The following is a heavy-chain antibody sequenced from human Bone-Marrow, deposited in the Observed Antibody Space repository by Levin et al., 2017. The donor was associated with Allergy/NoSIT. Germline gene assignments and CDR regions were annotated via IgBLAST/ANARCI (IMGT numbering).Heavy chain of an antibody. Sequence: KSSETLSLTCTVSGGSISSHYWSWIRQPSPGEGLEWIGYGLFHGATSYNPSLMSRVTISVDTSQSQFSLHLRSVTAADTAVYYCARRDYTTNSRGAIDVWGPGTRVTVSS. J-gene: IGHJ3*01. CDR1: GGSISSHY. CDR3: ARRDYTTNSRGAIDV. CDR2: GLFHGAT. D-gene: IGHD4-17*01. V-gene: IGHV4-59*08.